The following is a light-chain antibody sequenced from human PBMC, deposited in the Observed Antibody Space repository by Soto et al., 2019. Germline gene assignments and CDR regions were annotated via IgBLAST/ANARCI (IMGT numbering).Light chain of an antibody. J-gene: IGKJ1*01. Sequence: AIRMTQSPSSLSASTGDRVTITCRASQGISSYLAWYQQKPGKAPKLLIYAASTLQSGVPSRFGGSGSGTDFTLTISCLQSEDFATYYCQQYYSYPSTFGQGTKVEIK. CDR1: QGISSY. V-gene: IGKV1-8*01. CDR3: QQYYSYPST. CDR2: AAS.